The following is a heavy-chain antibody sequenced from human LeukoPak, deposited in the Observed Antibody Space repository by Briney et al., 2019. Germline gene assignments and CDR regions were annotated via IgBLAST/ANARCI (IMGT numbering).Heavy chain of an antibody. CDR3: ARAFSSSGFFDY. V-gene: IGHV3-23*01. CDR2: ISTNGGKT. CDR1: GFTFSSYA. Sequence: GGSLRLSCAASGFTFSSYAMSWVRQAPGKGLEWVSSISTNGGKTFYPDSVKGRSTIARDNSKNTLYLQMNSLSAEDTAVYYCARAFSSSGFFDYWGQGTLVTVSS. D-gene: IGHD3-10*01. J-gene: IGHJ4*02.